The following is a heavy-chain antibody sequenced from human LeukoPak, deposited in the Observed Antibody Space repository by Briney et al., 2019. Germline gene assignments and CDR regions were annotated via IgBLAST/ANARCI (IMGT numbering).Heavy chain of an antibody. J-gene: IGHJ4*02. D-gene: IGHD6-25*01. CDR2: TYYRSKWYN. V-gene: IGHV6-1*01. CDR1: GDSVSSDSVA. Sequence: SQTLSLTCAITGDSVSSDSVAWNWIRQSPSRGLEWLGRTYYRSKWYNEYAVAVKSRITTNPDTSKNHFSLQLNSVTPEDTAVYYCARGSYGSGKSFDYWGQGTLVTVSS. CDR3: ARGSYGSGKSFDY.